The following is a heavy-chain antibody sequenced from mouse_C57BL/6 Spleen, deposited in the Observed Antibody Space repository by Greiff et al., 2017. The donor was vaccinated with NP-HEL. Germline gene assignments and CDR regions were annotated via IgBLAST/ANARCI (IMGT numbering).Heavy chain of an antibody. Sequence: EVQLQQSGPVLVKPGASVKMSCKASGYTFTDYYMNWVKQSHGKSLEWIGVINPYNGGTSYNQKFKGKATLTVDKSSSTAYMELNSLTSEDSAVYYCARGELTTLVSDYWGQGTTLTVSS. CDR2: INPYNGGT. CDR3: ARGELTTLVSDY. CDR1: GYTFTDYY. V-gene: IGHV1-19*01. D-gene: IGHD1-1*01. J-gene: IGHJ2*01.